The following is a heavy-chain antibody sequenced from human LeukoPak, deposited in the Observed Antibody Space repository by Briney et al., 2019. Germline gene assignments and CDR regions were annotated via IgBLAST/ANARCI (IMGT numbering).Heavy chain of an antibody. CDR1: GGTFSSYA. Sequence: ASVKVSCKASGGTFSSYAISWVRQAPGQGLEWMGLVDPEDGETIYAEKFQGRVTITADTSTDTAYMELSSLRSEDTAVYYCATRSYCSSTSCRGYFDYWGQGTLVTVSS. CDR2: VDPEDGET. CDR3: ATRSYCSSTSCRGYFDY. V-gene: IGHV1-69-2*01. D-gene: IGHD2-2*01. J-gene: IGHJ4*02.